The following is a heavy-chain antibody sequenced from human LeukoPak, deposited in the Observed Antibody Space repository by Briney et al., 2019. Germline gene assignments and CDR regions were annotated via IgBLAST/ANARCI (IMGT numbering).Heavy chain of an antibody. V-gene: IGHV4-30-4*08. CDR3: ARVNWYYDFWSGYSSPYYYYYYMDV. Sequence: PSQTLSLTCTLPGGSITSAGYYWSWIRPPPGRGLEWFGFLYSSGTTTYNPSLKSRVTISVDTSKNQFSLKLSSVTAADTAVYYCARVNWYYDFWSGYSSPYYYYYYMDVWGKGTTVTVSS. CDR2: LYSSGTT. CDR1: GGSITSAGYY. J-gene: IGHJ6*03. D-gene: IGHD3-3*01.